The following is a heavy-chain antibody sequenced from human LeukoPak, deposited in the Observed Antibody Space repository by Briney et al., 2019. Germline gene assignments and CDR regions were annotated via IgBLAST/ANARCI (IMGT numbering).Heavy chain of an antibody. D-gene: IGHD2-2*01. V-gene: IGHV3-30*02. J-gene: IGHJ4*02. CDR1: GFTFSDYA. Sequence: PGGSLRLSCAVSGFTFSDYAMHWVRQAPGKGLEWVASIQSNGNEKYSSDSLKGRFTISRDNSKNTLYLQMNTVRPEDTAVFYCARGVTSWPQGPYHFDYWGQGILITVFS. CDR2: IQSNGNEK. CDR3: ARGVTSWPQGPYHFDY.